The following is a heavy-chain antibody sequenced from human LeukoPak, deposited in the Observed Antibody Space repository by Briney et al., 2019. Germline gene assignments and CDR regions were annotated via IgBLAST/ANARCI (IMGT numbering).Heavy chain of an antibody. D-gene: IGHD1-26*01. CDR1: GYSISSGYY. J-gene: IGHJ6*03. CDR3: ASSGPSVYYYYYMDV. CDR2: IYYSGST. Sequence: SETLSLTCTVSGYSISSGYYWGWIRQPPGKGLEWIGSIYYSGSTYYNPSLKSRVAISVDTSKNQFSLKLSSVTAADTAVYYCASSGPSVYYYYYMDVWGKGTTVTVSS. V-gene: IGHV4-38-2*02.